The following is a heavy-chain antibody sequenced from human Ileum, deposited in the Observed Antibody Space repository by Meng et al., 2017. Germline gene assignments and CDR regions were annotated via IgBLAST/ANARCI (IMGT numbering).Heavy chain of an antibody. CDR1: GFTFISYA. Sequence: QGQWGQSGAEVKKPGASVLVSCKTSGFTFISYAIYWVRQAPGQGLEWMGWITAGNGNTKYSQKFQGRVTITRETSASTAYMELSSLRSEDTAVYYCARDMPYSSGSFDYWGQGTLVTVSS. CDR3: ARDMPYSSGSFDY. D-gene: IGHD3-10*01. V-gene: IGHV1-3*01. J-gene: IGHJ4*02. CDR2: ITAGNGNT.